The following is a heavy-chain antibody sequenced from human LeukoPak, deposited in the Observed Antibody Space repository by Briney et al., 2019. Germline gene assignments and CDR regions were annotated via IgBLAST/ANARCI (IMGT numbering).Heavy chain of an antibody. CDR1: GYTFTSYD. V-gene: IGHV1-8*01. J-gene: IGHJ5*02. CDR3: ARGKKYYDILTGYYRRNWFDP. Sequence: ASVKVSCKASGYTFTSYDINWVRQATGQGLEWMGWMNPNSGITGYAQKFQGRVTMTRNTSISTAYMELSSLRSEDTAVYYCARGKKYYDILTGYYRRNWFDPWGQGTLVTVSS. D-gene: IGHD3-9*01. CDR2: MNPNSGIT.